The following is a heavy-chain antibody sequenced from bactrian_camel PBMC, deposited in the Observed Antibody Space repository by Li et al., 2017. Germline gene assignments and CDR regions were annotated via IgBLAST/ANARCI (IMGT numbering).Heavy chain of an antibody. J-gene: IGHJ6*01. D-gene: IGHD7*01. CDR1: GFTFSNYA. Sequence: DVQLVESGGDLVRPGGSLRLSCAASGFTFSNYALIWVRQAPGKGLEWVSAVNGGGTSTYYADSVKGRFTISRDDAKNTMYLQMYSLKTEDTAVYYCATDPRASGTYAPTLEFGYWGQGTQVTVS. CDR2: VNGGGTST. V-gene: IGHV3S40*01. CDR3: ATDPRASGTYAPTLEFGY.